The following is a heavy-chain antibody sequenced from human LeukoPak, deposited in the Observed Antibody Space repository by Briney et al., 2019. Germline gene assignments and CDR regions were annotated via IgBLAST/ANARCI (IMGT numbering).Heavy chain of an antibody. CDR1: GGTFSSYA. D-gene: IGHD5-12*01. Sequence: SVKVSCKASGGTFSSYAISWVRQAPGQGLEWMGRIIPILGIANYAQKFQGRVTITADKSTSTAYMELSSLRSEDTAVYYCARRRGYSGYDGVDFDYWGQGTLVTVSS. CDR2: IIPILGIA. J-gene: IGHJ4*02. V-gene: IGHV1-69*04. CDR3: ARRRGYSGYDGVDFDY.